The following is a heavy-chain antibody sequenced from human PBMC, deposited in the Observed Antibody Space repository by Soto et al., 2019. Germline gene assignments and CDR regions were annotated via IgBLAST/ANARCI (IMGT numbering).Heavy chain of an antibody. Sequence: PVGPLRLSCEASGFVFTNFWMRWVRHVPGKGLVWVARIDTSGHSTNYAESVKGRFTISRDNAKNTVSLQMNSLRVEDTGVYYCAKDSWYFDLWSQGSQVTVSS. J-gene: IGHJ4*02. V-gene: IGHV3-74*01. CDR3: AKDSWYFDL. CDR2: IDTSGHST. D-gene: IGHD6-13*01. CDR1: GFVFTNFW.